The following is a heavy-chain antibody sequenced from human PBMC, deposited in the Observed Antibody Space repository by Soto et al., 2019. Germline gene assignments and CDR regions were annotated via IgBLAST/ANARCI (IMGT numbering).Heavy chain of an antibody. CDR3: ASNRGAGYYNSPYNWFDP. V-gene: IGHV1-46*01. D-gene: IGHD3-9*01. J-gene: IGHJ5*02. Sequence: QVQLVQSGAEVKKPGASVKVSCKASGYTFTSYYMHWVRQAPGQGLEWMGIINPSGGSTSYAQKFHGRVTMTRDTSTSTVYMELSSLRSEDTAVYYCASNRGAGYYNSPYNWFDPWGQGTLVTVSS. CDR2: INPSGGST. CDR1: GYTFTSYY.